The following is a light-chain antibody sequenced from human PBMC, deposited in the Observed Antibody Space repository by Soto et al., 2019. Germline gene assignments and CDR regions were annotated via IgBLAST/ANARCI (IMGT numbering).Light chain of an antibody. CDR1: QSISTW. J-gene: IGKJ1*01. V-gene: IGKV1-5*03. CDR3: QQSDTFRT. Sequence: DIQMTQSPSTLSASVGDRVTITCRASQSISTWLVWYQQKPGKPPKLLIYTASSLESGVPSRFSGSGSGTEFTLTISSLQPDDFATYYCQQSDTFRTFGQGTKVEIK. CDR2: TAS.